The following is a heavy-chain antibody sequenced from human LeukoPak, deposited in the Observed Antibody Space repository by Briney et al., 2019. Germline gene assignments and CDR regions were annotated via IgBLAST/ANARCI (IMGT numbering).Heavy chain of an antibody. CDR3: AKDHRERWLQFSVAFDI. D-gene: IGHD5-24*01. CDR1: GFTFSSYG. Sequence: GGSLRLSCAASGFTFSSYGMSWVRQAPGKGLEWVSAISGSGGSTYYADSVKGRFTISRDNSKNTLYLQMNSLRAEDTAVYYCAKDHRERWLQFSVAFDIWGQGTMVTVSS. V-gene: IGHV3-23*01. CDR2: ISGSGGST. J-gene: IGHJ3*02.